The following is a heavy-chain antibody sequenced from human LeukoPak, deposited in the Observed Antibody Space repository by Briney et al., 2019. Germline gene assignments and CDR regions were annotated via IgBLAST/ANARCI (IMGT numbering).Heavy chain of an antibody. CDR1: GFTFSDYY. CDR2: ISSSSSYT. D-gene: IGHD3-10*01. J-gene: IGHJ6*04. CDR3: ARDLGSGSYSFYYYYGMGV. Sequence: GGSLRLSCAASGFTFSDYYMSWIRQAPGKGLEWVSYISSSSSYTNYADSVKGRFTISRDNAKNSLYLQMNSLRAEDTAVYYCARDLGSGSYSFYYYYGMGVWGKGTTVTVSS. V-gene: IGHV3-11*06.